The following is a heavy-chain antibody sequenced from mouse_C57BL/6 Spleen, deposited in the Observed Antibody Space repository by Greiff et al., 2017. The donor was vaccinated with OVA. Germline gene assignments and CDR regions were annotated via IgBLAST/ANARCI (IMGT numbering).Heavy chain of an antibody. Sequence: QVQLKESGAELARPGASVKLSCKASGYTFTSYGISWVKQRTGPGLEWIGEIYPRSGNTYYNEKFKGKATLNTDKSSSTAYMELRSLTSEYSAVYFCARDGTTVVANYFDYWGQGTTLTVSS. CDR1: GYTFTSYG. CDR3: ARDGTTVVANYFDY. J-gene: IGHJ2*01. D-gene: IGHD1-1*01. CDR2: IYPRSGNT. V-gene: IGHV1-81*01.